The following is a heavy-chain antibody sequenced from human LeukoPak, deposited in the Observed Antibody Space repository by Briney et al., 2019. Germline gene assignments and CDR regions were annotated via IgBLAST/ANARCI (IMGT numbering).Heavy chain of an antibody. J-gene: IGHJ5*02. CDR2: IRSKANSYAI. CDR1: GFTFSGSA. V-gene: IGHV3-73*01. CDR3: TRPEYSSSSVWFDP. Sequence: GGSLRLSCAASGFTFSGSAMHWVRQASGKGLEWVGRIRSKANSYAIAYAASVKGRFTISRDDSKNTAYLQMNSLKTEDTAVYYCTRPEYSSSSVWFDPWGQGTLVTVSS. D-gene: IGHD6-6*01.